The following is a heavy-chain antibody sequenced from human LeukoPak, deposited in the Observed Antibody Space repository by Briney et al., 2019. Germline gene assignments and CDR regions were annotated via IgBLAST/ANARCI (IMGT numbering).Heavy chain of an antibody. D-gene: IGHD3-22*01. J-gene: IGHJ4*02. CDR2: IIPIFGTA. CDR1: GGTFSSYA. V-gene: IGHV1-69*01. Sequence: VASVKVSCKASGGTFSSYAISWVRQAPGQGLEWMGGIIPIFGTANYAQKFQGRVTITADESTSTAYMELSSLRSEDTAVYYCARDQAPYYYDSSGYYSGFFGYWGQGTLVTVSP. CDR3: ARDQAPYYYDSSGYYSGFFGY.